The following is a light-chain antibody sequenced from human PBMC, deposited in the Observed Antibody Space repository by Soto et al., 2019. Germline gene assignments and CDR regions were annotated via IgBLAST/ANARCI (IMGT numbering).Light chain of an antibody. J-gene: IGLJ2*01. CDR2: RSD. CDR1: SSNIGSHH. CDR3: AAWGDSLV. Sequence: QPVLSQPPSASGTPGQRVTIPCSGSSSNIGSHHVNWYQHLPGTAPKLLIYRSDQRPSGVPDRFTGSKSGTSASLAVSCLRSEDEAVYYCAAWGDSLVFGGGTKLTVL. V-gene: IGLV1-47*01.